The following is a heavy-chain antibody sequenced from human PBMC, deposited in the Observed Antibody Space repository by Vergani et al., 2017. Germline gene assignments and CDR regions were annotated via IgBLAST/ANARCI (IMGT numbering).Heavy chain of an antibody. J-gene: IGHJ4*02. CDR2: ISSSGGST. CDR1: GFTFSSYS. CDR3: AKDPLTIFGVVPANGSDY. V-gene: IGHV3-23*04. D-gene: IGHD3-3*01. Sequence: VQLVESGGGLVKPGGSLRLSCAASGFTFSSYSMNWVRQAPGKGLEWVSSISSSGGSTYYADSVKGRFTISRDNSKNTLYLQMNSLRAEDTAVYYCAKDPLTIFGVVPANGSDYWGQGTLVTVSS.